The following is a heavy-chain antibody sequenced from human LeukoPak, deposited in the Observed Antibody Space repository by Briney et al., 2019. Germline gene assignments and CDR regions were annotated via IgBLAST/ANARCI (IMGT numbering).Heavy chain of an antibody. D-gene: IGHD5-18*01. CDR3: ARDPDGYRQGHHFDY. V-gene: IGHV3-66*01. CDR1: GFTVSSNY. Sequence: GGSLRLSCAASGFTVSSNYMNWVRQAPEKGLEWVSIIYSGGSTYYADSVKGRFTISRDNSKNTLYLQMNSLKAEDTAVYYCARDPDGYRQGHHFDYWGQGTLVTVSS. CDR2: IYSGGST. J-gene: IGHJ4*02.